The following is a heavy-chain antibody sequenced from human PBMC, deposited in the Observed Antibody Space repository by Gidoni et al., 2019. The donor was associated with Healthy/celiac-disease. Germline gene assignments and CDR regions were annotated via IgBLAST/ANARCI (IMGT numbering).Heavy chain of an antibody. J-gene: IGHJ4*02. CDR3: AKDSSTSGWSKPDY. D-gene: IGHD6-19*01. CDR2: ISWDGGST. V-gene: IGHV3-43D*03. CDR1: GFTFDDYS. Sequence: EVQLVESGGVVVQPGGSLRLSCAAYGFTFDDYSMHWVRQAPGKGLEWVSLISWDGGSTYYADSVKGRFTISRDNSKNSLYLQMNSLRAEDTALYYCAKDSSTSGWSKPDYWGQGTLVTVSS.